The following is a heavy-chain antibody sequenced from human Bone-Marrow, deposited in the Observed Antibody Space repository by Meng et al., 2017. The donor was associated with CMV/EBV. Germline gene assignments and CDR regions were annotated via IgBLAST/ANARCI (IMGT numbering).Heavy chain of an antibody. D-gene: IGHD6-19*01. J-gene: IGHJ6*02. CDR2: ISSSSNYI. Sequence: GGSLRLSCAASGFTFSTYCMSWVRQAPGKELEWVSFISSSSNYIYYADSVKGRFTISRDNAKNSLYLQMNSLRAGDTAVYCCARGLKQWTYYYYYGMDVWGQGTTVTVSS. V-gene: IGHV3-21*01. CDR3: ARGLKQWTYYYYYGMDV. CDR1: GFTFSTYC.